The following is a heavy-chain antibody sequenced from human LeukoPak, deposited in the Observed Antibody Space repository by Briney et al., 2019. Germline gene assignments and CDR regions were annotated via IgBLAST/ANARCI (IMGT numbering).Heavy chain of an antibody. Sequence: PGGSLRLSCAASGFTFSSYWMSWVRQAPGKGLEWVANIKQDGSEKYYVDSVKGRFTISRDNAKNSLYLQMNSLRAEDTAVYYCARLYAIPSYYYYYYMDVWGKGTTVTVSS. J-gene: IGHJ6*03. CDR1: GFTFSSYW. CDR3: ARLYAIPSYYYYYYMDV. V-gene: IGHV3-7*01. D-gene: IGHD2-8*01. CDR2: IKQDGSEK.